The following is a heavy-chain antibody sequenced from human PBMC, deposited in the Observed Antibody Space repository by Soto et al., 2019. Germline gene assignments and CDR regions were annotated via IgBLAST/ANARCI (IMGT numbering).Heavy chain of an antibody. J-gene: IGHJ5*02. V-gene: IGHV4-59*01. Sequence: TLSLTCTVSGGSISSYYWSWIRQPPGKGLEWIGYIHYSGSTNYNPSLKSRVTISVDTSKNQFSLKLSSVTAADTAVYYCARHSSSWYNWFDPWGQGTLVTVSS. CDR3: ARHSSSWYNWFDP. D-gene: IGHD6-13*01. CDR2: IHYSGST. CDR1: GGSISSYY.